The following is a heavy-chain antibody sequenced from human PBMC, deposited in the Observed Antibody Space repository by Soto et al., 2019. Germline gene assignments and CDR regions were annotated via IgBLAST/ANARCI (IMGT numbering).Heavy chain of an antibody. CDR2: ISGSGGST. J-gene: IGHJ4*02. CDR1: GFTFSSYA. V-gene: IGHV3-23*01. D-gene: IGHD3-9*01. Sequence: EVQLLESGGGLVQPGGSLRLSCAASGFTFSSYAMSWVRQAPGKGLEWVSAISGSGGSTYYADSVKGRFTISRDNSNNTLYLQMNSLRAEDTAVYYCAKSTYYDIWTGYRLFDYWGQGTLVTVSS. CDR3: AKSTYYDIWTGYRLFDY.